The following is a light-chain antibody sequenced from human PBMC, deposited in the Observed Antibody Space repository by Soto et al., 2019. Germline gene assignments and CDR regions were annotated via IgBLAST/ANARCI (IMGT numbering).Light chain of an antibody. CDR1: QDISRY. V-gene: IGKV1-9*01. CDR2: AAS. CDR3: QQLNTYPLFT. J-gene: IGKJ3*01. Sequence: DIPLTQSPSFLSASVGARVTITCRASQDISRYLAWYQQKAGQAPKLLIYAASTLQKGVPSRFSGSGSGTEFTLTISSLQPDDFATYYCQQLNTYPLFTFGPGTEVDI.